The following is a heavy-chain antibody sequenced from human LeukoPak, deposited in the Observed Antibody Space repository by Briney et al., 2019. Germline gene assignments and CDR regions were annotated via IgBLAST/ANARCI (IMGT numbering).Heavy chain of an antibody. V-gene: IGHV1-2*02. CDR3: ARDTGDYYDSSGYYPDAFDI. D-gene: IGHD3-22*01. CDR2: INPNSGGT. J-gene: IGHJ3*02. CDR1: GYTFTGYY. Sequence: GASVKVSCKASGYTFTGYYMHWVRQAPGQGLEWMGWINPNSGGTNYAQKFQGRVTMTRDTYISKAYLELSRLRSDDTAVYYCARDTGDYYDSSGYYPDAFDIWGQGTMVTVSS.